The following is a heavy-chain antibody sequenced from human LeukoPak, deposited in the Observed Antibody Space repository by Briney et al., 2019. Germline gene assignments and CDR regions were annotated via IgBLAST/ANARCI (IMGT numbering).Heavy chain of an antibody. D-gene: IGHD1-26*01. V-gene: IGHV4-59*01. CDR2: IYYSGST. Sequence: SETLSLTCTVSGGSISSYYWSWIRQPPGKGLEWIGYIYYSGSTNYNPSLKSRVTISVDTSKNQFSLKLSSVTAADTAVYYCASSAWDREYYFDYWGQGTLVTVSS. CDR3: ASSAWDREYYFDY. J-gene: IGHJ4*02. CDR1: GGSISSYY.